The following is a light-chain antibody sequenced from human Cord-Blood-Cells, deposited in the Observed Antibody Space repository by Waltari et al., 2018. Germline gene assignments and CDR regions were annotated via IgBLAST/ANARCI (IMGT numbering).Light chain of an antibody. J-gene: IGLJ3*02. V-gene: IGLV2-23*01. CDR3: CSYAGRV. CDR2: EGS. Sequence: QSALTQPASVSGSPGQSITISCTGTSSDVGSYNLVSWYQQHPGKAPKLMIDEGSKRPSGVSKRFSGSKSGNTASLTISGLQAEDEADYYCCSYAGRVFGGGTKLTVL. CDR1: SSDVGSYNL.